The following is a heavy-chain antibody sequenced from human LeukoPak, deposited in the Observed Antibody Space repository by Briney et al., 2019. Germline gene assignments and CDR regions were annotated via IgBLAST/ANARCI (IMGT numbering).Heavy chain of an antibody. Sequence: PSETLSLTCTVSGGSISSSFFYWGWIRQPPGKGLEWIGSIYYSGSTYYNPSLKSRVTISVDTSKNQFSLKLSSVTAADTAVHYCARGLEMATTDFDYWGQGTLVTVSS. CDR1: GGSISSSFFY. CDR3: ARGLEMATTDFDY. D-gene: IGHD5-24*01. CDR2: IYYSGST. V-gene: IGHV4-39*07. J-gene: IGHJ4*02.